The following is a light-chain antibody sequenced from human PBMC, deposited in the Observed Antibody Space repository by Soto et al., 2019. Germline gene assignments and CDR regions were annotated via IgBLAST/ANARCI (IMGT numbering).Light chain of an antibody. V-gene: IGKV3-20*01. CDR3: QQYGLSPAT. CDR2: GTS. CDR1: QTVGSSY. Sequence: EIVLTQSPGTLSLSPGERATLFCWTSQTVGSSYLGWYQQKPGQAPRLLIYGTSSRATGIPDRFSGSGSGTEFTLTINSLEPGDLAVYYCQQYGLSPATFGGGTKVDIK. J-gene: IGKJ4*01.